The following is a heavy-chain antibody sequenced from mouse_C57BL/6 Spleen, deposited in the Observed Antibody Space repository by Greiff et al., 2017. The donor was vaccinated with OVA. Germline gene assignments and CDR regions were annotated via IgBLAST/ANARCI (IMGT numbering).Heavy chain of an antibody. CDR2: ISDGGSYT. V-gene: IGHV5-4*03. Sequence: EVNVVESGGGLVKPGGSLKLSCAASGFTFSSYAMSWVRQTPEKRLEWVATISDGGSYTYYPDNVKGRFTISRDNAKNNLYLQMSHLKSEDTAMYYCARDLLNYYAMDYWGQGTSVTVSS. D-gene: IGHD2-1*01. CDR3: ARDLLNYYAMDY. CDR1: GFTFSSYA. J-gene: IGHJ4*01.